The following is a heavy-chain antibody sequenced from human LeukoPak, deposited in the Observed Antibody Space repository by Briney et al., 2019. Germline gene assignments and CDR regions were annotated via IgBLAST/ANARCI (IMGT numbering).Heavy chain of an antibody. CDR1: GFTFDDYA. V-gene: IGHV3-9*01. D-gene: IGHD2-2*01. Sequence: GGSLRLSCAASGFTFDDYAMHWVRQAPGKGLEWVSGISWNSGSIGYADSVKGRFTISRDNAKNSLYLQMNSLRAEDTALYYCAKDIGTSSTSCYGFDYWGQETLVTVSS. CDR3: AKDIGTSSTSCYGFDY. CDR2: ISWNSGSI. J-gene: IGHJ4*02.